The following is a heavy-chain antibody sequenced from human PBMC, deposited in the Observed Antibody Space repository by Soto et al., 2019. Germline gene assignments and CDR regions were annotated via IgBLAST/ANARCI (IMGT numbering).Heavy chain of an antibody. CDR1: GYTFTSYG. CDR2: ISAYNGNT. V-gene: IGHV1-18*01. CDR3: ARARYCSSTSCHYYYYGMDV. D-gene: IGHD2-2*01. Sequence: GASVKVSCKASGYTFTSYGISWVRQAPGQGLEWMGWISAYNGNTNYAQKLQGRVTMTTDTSTSTAYMELRSLRSDDTAVYYCARARYCSSTSCHYYYYGMDVWGQGTTVTVSS. J-gene: IGHJ6*02.